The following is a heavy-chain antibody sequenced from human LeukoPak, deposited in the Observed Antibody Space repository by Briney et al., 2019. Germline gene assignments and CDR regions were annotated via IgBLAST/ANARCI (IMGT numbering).Heavy chain of an antibody. CDR1: GFTFSSYT. CDR3: ASHSSGYYTYFDY. CDR2: ISGSNSYI. D-gene: IGHD3-22*01. V-gene: IGHV3-21*01. J-gene: IGHJ4*02. Sequence: GGSLRLSCAASGFTFSSYTMHWIRQAPGKGLEWVSSISGSNSYIFYADSVKGRFTVSRDNAKDSLYLQMNSLRAEDTAVYYCASHSSGYYTYFDYWGQGTLVTVSS.